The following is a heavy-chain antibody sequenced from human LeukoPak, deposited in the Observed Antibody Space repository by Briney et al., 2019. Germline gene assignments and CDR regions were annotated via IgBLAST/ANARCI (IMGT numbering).Heavy chain of an antibody. D-gene: IGHD6-19*01. J-gene: IGHJ6*02. CDR1: GFTFSSNG. Sequence: GGSLRLSCAASGFTFSSNGLHWVRQAPGKGLEWVVLIWYDGSHKYYADSVRGRFTISRDNSKNTLYLQMNSLRAEDTAVYYCARDMRLGFAPNYGLDVWGQGTTVTVSS. V-gene: IGHV3-33*01. CDR2: IWYDGSHK. CDR3: ARDMRLGFAPNYGLDV.